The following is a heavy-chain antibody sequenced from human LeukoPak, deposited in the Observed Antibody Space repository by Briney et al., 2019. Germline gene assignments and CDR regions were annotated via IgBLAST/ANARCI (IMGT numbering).Heavy chain of an antibody. D-gene: IGHD6-19*01. CDR3: ARGALSSGWYLDY. V-gene: IGHV3-48*04. CDR2: ISSISGTR. CDR1: GFTFRSHN. Sequence: GGSLRLSCAASGFTFRSHNINWVRQAPGKVLEWVAYISSISGTRFYADSVKGRATISRDDAKSSLFLQMHILRAEDTAVYYCARGALSSGWYLDYWGQGTLVTVSS. J-gene: IGHJ4*02.